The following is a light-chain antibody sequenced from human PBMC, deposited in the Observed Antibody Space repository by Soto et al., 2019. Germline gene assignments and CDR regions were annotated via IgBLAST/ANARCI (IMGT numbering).Light chain of an antibody. V-gene: IGLV1-44*01. J-gene: IGLJ1*01. CDR1: SSNIGGNT. CDR2: SDN. Sequence: QPVLTQPPSASETPGQRVTISCSGSSSNIGGNTVNWYQQLPGTAPKLLIYSDNQRPSGVPDRFSGSKSGTSASLAISGLQSEDEADYYCATWDDCLNGYVFGTGTKLTVL. CDR3: ATWDDCLNGYV.